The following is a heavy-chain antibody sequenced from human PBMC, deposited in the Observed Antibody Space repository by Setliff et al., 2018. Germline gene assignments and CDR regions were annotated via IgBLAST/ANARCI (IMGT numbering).Heavy chain of an antibody. CDR3: ASIDWGENFYNTDV. V-gene: IGHV3-7*01. Sequence: PGGSLRLSCAASGFTFSSFWMAWVRQSPGRGLEWVANINQDGSGKYYVDSVRGRFTISRDNAKNTLYLQMNSLRAEDTAVYFCASIDWGENFYNTDVWGKGTTVTVSS. J-gene: IGHJ6*03. CDR1: GFTFSSFW. D-gene: IGHD7-27*01. CDR2: INQDGSGK.